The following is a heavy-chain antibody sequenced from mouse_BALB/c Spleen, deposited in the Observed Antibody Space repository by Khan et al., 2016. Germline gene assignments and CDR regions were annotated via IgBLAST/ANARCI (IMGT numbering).Heavy chain of an antibody. CDR2: INTYSGES. D-gene: IGHD1-1*01. Sequence: QIQLVQSGPELKKPGKTVKISCKASGYTFTNYGMNWVKQAPGKGLKWMGWINTYSGESTYADDFKGRFAFSLETSANTAYLQINNLKNEDTATYFGAMYRYFYGSSRYCDVWGAGTTVTVSS. J-gene: IGHJ1*01. CDR3: AMYRYFYGSSRYCDV. V-gene: IGHV9-3-1*01. CDR1: GYTFTNYG.